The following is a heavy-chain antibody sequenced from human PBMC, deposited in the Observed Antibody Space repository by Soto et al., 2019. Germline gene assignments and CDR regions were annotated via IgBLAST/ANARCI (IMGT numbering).Heavy chain of an antibody. CDR1: VDSITTYY. D-gene: IGHD7-27*01. Sequence: PSETLSLTCTVSVDSITTYYWSWIRQPAGKGLEWIGEINHSVSTNYNPSLKSRVTISVDTSKNQFSLKLSSVTAADTAVYYCARGRRLGLAAGMDVWGPGTTVTVSS. CDR2: INHSVST. V-gene: IGHV4-34*01. CDR3: ARGRRLGLAAGMDV. J-gene: IGHJ6*02.